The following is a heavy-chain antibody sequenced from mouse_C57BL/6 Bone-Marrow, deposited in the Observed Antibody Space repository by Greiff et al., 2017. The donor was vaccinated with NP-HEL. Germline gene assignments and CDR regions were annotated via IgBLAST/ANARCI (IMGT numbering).Heavy chain of an antibody. CDR2: INPSNGGT. D-gene: IGHD1-1*01. CDR3: ARSHGSSYWYFDV. J-gene: IGHJ1*03. Sequence: VQLQQSGTELVKPGASVKLSCKASGYTFTSYWMHWVTQRPGQGLEWIGNINPSNGGTNYNEKFKSKATLTVDKSSSTAYMQLSSLTSEDSAVYYCARSHGSSYWYFDVWGTGTTVTVSS. CDR1: GYTFTSYW. V-gene: IGHV1-53*01.